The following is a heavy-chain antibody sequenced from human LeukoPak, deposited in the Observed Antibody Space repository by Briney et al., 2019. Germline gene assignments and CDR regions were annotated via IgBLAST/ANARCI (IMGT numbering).Heavy chain of an antibody. Sequence: GGSLRLSCAASGFTFSSYSFNWVRQAPGKGLEWVSSISTSSRYISYAASVKGRFTISRDNAKNSLYLQVNSLRAEDRAVYYCAREAFNPLGVVSAGYYMDVWGEGTTVTVSS. CDR2: ISTSSRYI. CDR1: GFTFSSYS. J-gene: IGHJ6*03. V-gene: IGHV3-21*01. D-gene: IGHD3-3*01. CDR3: AREAFNPLGVVSAGYYMDV.